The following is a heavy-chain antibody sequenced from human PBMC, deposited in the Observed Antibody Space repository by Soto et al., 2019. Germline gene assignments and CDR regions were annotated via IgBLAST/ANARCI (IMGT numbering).Heavy chain of an antibody. CDR2: ISGSGGST. J-gene: IGHJ4*02. Sequence: GESLKISCAASGFTFSSYAMSWVRQAPGKGLEWVSAISGSGGSTYYADSVKGRFTISRDNSKNTLYLQMNSLRAEDTAVYYCAKSSPIVVVPAAGSDYWGQGTLVTVSS. CDR1: GFTFSSYA. V-gene: IGHV3-23*01. CDR3: AKSSPIVVVPAAGSDY. D-gene: IGHD2-2*01.